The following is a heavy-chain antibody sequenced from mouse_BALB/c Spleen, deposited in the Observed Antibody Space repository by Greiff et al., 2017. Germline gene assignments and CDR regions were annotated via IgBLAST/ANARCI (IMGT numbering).Heavy chain of an antibody. D-gene: IGHD1-1*01. CDR3: ASELDTTVVDY. V-gene: IGHV14-3*02. J-gene: IGHJ2*01. Sequence: VQLKESGPELVKPGASVKLSCTASGFKIKDTYMHWVKQRPEQGLEWIGRIDPANGNTKYDPKFQGKATITADTSSNTAYLQLSSLTSEDTAVDYCASELDTTVVDYWGQGTTLTVSS. CDR2: IDPANGNT. CDR1: GFKIKDTY.